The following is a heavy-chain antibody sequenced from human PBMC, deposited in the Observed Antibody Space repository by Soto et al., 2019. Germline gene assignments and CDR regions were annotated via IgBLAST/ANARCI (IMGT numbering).Heavy chain of an antibody. CDR1: GYTFTTYG. V-gene: IGHV1-3*01. CDR3: ARNSRQFYSYSGLDV. J-gene: IGHJ6*02. CDR2: INVGNGNT. D-gene: IGHD2-21*01. Sequence: ASVKVSCKASGYTFTTYGIHWVRQAPGQRLEWMGWINVGNGNTKYSQNFQGRVTITRDTSAITAYMELSSLRTEDTALYYCARNSRQFYSYSGLDVWGQGTTVTVSS.